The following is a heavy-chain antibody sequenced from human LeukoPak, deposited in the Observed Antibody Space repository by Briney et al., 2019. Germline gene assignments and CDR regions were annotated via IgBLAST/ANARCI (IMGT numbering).Heavy chain of an antibody. CDR3: ARDGVTASYFLDY. CDR1: GFTFSSYG. Sequence: PGRSLRLSCAASGFTFSSYGMHWVRQAPGKGLVWVSLINSDGRSTSYADSVKGRFTISRDNVKNPMYLQMNSLRAEDTAVYYCARDGVTASYFLDYWGQGTLATVSS. J-gene: IGHJ4*02. V-gene: IGHV3-74*01. CDR2: INSDGRST. D-gene: IGHD2-21*02.